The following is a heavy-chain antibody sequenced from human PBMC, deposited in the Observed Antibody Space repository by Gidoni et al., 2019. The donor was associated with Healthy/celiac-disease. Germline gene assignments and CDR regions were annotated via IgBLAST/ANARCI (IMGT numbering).Heavy chain of an antibody. J-gene: IGHJ3*02. CDR1: GGSIRSYD. V-gene: IGHV4-59*01. CDR2: IYSSGSP. Sequence: GQLQEPGPGLQKPAETLSRTCTGAGGSIRSYDWSWLRQPPGKGLEWIGYIYSSGSPNYNPSLKSRVTISVATSKIQFSLTLSSVTAADTAVYYCARDLAEAFDIWGQGTMVTVSS. CDR3: ARDLAEAFDI.